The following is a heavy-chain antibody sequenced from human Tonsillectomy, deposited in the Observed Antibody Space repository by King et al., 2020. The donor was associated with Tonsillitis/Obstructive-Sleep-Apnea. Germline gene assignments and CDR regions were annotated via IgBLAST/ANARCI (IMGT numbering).Heavy chain of an antibody. D-gene: IGHD2-21*02. CDR1: GGSISSYY. J-gene: IGHJ6*03. V-gene: IGHV4-59*01. CDR3: AREDLGDSDRSGFYYYYMDV. Sequence: QLQESGPGLVKPSETLSLTCTVSGGSISSYYWSWIRQPPGKGLEWIGYIYYNGSTNYNPSLKSRVTISVDTSKNQFSLKLSSVTAADTAVYYCAREDLGDSDRSGFYYYYMDVWGKGTTVTVSS. CDR2: IYYNGST.